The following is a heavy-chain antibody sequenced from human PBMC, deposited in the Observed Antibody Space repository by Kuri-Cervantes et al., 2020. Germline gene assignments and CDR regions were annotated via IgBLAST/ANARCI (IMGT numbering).Heavy chain of an antibody. CDR1: GYIFTYYF. V-gene: IGHV1-69*05. D-gene: IGHD2-2*01. Sequence: SVKVSCKTSGYIFTYYFMYWIRQAPGQGLEWMGWINPIFGTANYAQKFQGRVTITTDESTSTAYMELSSLRSEDTAVYYCASPKGYCSSTSCFYFDYWGQGTLVTVSS. CDR3: ASPKGYCSSTSCFYFDY. CDR2: INPIFGTA. J-gene: IGHJ4*02.